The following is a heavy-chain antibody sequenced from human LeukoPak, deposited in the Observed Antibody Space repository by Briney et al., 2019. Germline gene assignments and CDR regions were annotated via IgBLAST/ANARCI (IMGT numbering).Heavy chain of an antibody. Sequence: GGSLRLSCAASGFTFSNYGMHWVRQAPGKGLEWVAIISYDGSNKYYADSVKGRFTISRDNSKNTLYLQMNSLRAEDTAVYYCAKDGYGDHTVDYWGQGTLVTVSS. CDR1: GFTFSNYG. D-gene: IGHD4-17*01. V-gene: IGHV3-30*18. J-gene: IGHJ4*02. CDR2: ISYDGSNK. CDR3: AKDGYGDHTVDY.